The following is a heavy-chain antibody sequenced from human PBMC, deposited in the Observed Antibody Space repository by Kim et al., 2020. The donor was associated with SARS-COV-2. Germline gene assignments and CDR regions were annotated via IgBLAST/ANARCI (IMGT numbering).Heavy chain of an antibody. J-gene: IGHJ6*02. CDR3: ARVMLEVAFPYYYYYYGMDV. CDR2: INSDGSST. V-gene: IGHV3-74*01. D-gene: IGHD5-12*01. Sequence: GGSLRLSCAASGFTFSSYWMHWVRQAPGKGLVWVSRINSDGSSTSYADSVKGRFTISRDNAKNTLYLQMNSLRAEDTAVYYCARVMLEVAFPYYYYYYGMDVWGQGTTVTVSS. CDR1: GFTFSSYW.